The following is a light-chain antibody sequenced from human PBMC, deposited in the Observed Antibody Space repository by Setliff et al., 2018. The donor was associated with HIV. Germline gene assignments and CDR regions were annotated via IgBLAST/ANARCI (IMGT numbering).Light chain of an antibody. CDR2: GNN. CDR1: SSNFGAGYD. J-gene: IGLJ1*01. Sequence: VLTQPPSVSGTPGQRVTISCTGSSSNFGAGYDVHWYQQLPGTAPKLLISGNNNRPSGVPDRFSGSKSGTSASLAITGLQAEDEADYYCQSYDSSLSSYVFGTGTKVTVL. CDR3: QSYDSSLSSYV. V-gene: IGLV1-40*01.